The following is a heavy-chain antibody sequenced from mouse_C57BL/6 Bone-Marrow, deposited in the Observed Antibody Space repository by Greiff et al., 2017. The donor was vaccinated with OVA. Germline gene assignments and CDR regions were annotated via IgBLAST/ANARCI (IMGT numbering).Heavy chain of an antibody. D-gene: IGHD1-1*01. Sequence: EVQLVESGPGLVKPSQSLSLTCSVTGYSITSGYYWNWIRQFPGNKLEWMGYISYDGSNNYNPSLKNRISITRATSKNQFFLKLNSVTTEDTATYYCAREGGLITTVVATYRYAMDYWGQGTSVTVSS. CDR1: GYSITSGYY. CDR3: AREGGLITTVVATYRYAMDY. CDR2: ISYDGSN. J-gene: IGHJ4*01. V-gene: IGHV3-6*01.